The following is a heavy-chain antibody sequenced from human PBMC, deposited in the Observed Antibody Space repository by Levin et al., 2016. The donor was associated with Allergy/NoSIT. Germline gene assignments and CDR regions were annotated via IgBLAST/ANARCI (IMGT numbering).Heavy chain of an antibody. CDR2: INPSGGST. Sequence: ASVKVSCKASGYTFTSYYMHWVRQAPGQGLEWMGIINPSGGSTSYAQKFQGRVTMTRDTSTSTVYMELSSLRSEDTAVYYCAREEETQYYYYYGMDVWGQGTTVTVSS. CDR1: GYTFTSYY. J-gene: IGHJ6*02. D-gene: IGHD4-23*01. CDR3: AREEETQYYYYYGMDV. V-gene: IGHV1-46*01.